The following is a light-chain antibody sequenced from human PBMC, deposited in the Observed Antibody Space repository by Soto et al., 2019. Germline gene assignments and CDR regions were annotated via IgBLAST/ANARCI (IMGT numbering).Light chain of an antibody. J-gene: IGKJ1*01. CDR1: QGIGND. CDR3: LQDYVYPWT. V-gene: IGKV1-6*01. CDR2: EAS. Sequence: AIPVTQSPSSLSASVGDRVTISCRASQGIGNDLGWYQQKPGKAPKLLIYEASTVQTGVASRFSGSGSGTDFTLTISSLQPEDFATYYCLQDYVYPWTFGQGTKVEVK.